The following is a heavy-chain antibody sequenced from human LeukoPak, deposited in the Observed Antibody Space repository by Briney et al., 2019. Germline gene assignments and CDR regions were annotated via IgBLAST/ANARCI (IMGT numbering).Heavy chain of an antibody. CDR3: ARGPGPADDGGGYCFDY. CDR1: GYPFTSYY. Sequence: ASGQVSFQASGYPFTSYYLYWVRPAPGQGLEWMGVINPSGGSTTSAQKFQGRVTMTRDTSTSTVYMELRSLRSEDTAVYYCARGPGPADDGGGYCFDYWGQGTLVTVSS. V-gene: IGHV1-46*01. J-gene: IGHJ4*02. CDR2: INPSGGST. D-gene: IGHD3-22*01.